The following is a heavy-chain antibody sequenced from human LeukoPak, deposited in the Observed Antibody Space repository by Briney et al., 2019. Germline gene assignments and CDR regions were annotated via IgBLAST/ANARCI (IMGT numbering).Heavy chain of an antibody. CDR3: ADSNYWYPVDY. V-gene: IGHV3-23*01. CDR1: GFTFSSYA. CDR2: ISGSGDST. D-gene: IGHD4-11*01. Sequence: GGSLRLSCAASGFTFSSYAMRWVRQAPGKGLEWVSGISGSGDSTYYADSVKGRFTISRDNSKNTLYLQMNSLRAEDTAVYYCADSNYWYPVDYWGQGTLVTVSS. J-gene: IGHJ4*02.